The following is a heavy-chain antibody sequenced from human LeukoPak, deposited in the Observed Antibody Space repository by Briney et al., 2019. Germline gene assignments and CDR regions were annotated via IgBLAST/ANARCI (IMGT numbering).Heavy chain of an antibody. J-gene: IGHJ4*02. CDR2: ISSSGSTI. CDR1: GFTFSSYE. D-gene: IGHD1-26*01. V-gene: IGHV3-48*03. CDR3: ARGQSEWELPNQFDY. Sequence: GGSLRLSCAASGFTFSSYEMNWVRQAPGKGLEWVSYISSSGSTIYYADSVKGRFTISRDNAKNSLYLQMNSLRAEDTAVYYCARGQSEWELPNQFDYWGQGTLVTVSS.